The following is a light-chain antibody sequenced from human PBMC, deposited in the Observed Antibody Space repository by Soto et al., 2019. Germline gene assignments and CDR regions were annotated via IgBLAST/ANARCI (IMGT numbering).Light chain of an antibody. J-gene: IGKJ5*01. CDR1: QDISNY. CDR2: DAS. CDR3: QQYDNFPRAIN. V-gene: IGKV1-33*01. Sequence: DIQMTQSPSTLSGSVGDRVAIACQASQDISNYLHWYQQKPGKAPKLLIYDASNLETGVPSRFSGSGSGTDFTFTISSLQPEDIATYYCQQYDNFPRAINFGQGTRLEIK.